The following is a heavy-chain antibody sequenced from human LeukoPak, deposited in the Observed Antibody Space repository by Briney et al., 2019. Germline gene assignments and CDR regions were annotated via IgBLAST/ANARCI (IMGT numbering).Heavy chain of an antibody. CDR3: AKSGTSSGSPDAFDI. V-gene: IGHV1-18*01. CDR2: ISAYNGNT. D-gene: IGHD3-22*01. J-gene: IGHJ3*02. Sequence: GASVKVSCKASGYTFTSYGISWVRQAPGQGLEWMGWISAYNGNTNYAQKLQGRVTMTTDTSTSTAYMELRSLRSDDTAVYYCAKSGTSSGSPDAFDIWGQGTMVTVSS. CDR1: GYTFTSYG.